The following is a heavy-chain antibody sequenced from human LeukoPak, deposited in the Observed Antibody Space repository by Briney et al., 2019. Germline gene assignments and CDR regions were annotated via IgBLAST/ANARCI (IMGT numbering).Heavy chain of an antibody. V-gene: IGHV5-51*01. CDR2: IYPGDSDT. CDR1: GYSFTSYW. D-gene: IGHD3-10*01. CDR3: ARLLLWFGGVNWFDP. J-gene: IGHJ5*02. Sequence: GESLKISCEGSGYSFTSYWIGWVRQMPGKGLEWMGIIYPGDSDTRYSPSFQGQVTISADKSISTAYLQWSSLKASDTAMYYCARLLLWFGGVNWFDPWGQGTLITVSS.